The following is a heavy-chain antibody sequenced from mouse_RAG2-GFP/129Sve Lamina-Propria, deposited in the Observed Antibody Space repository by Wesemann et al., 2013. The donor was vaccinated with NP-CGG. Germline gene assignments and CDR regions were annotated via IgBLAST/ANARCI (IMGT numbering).Heavy chain of an antibody. Sequence: QVQLKQSGPGLVQPSQSLSITCTVSGFSLTSYGVHWVRQSPGKGLEWLGVIWSDGSTTYNSALKSRLSISKDNSKSQVFLKMNSLQTDDTAMYYCARRADYYAMDYWGQGTSVTVSS. CDR1: GFSLTSYG. D-gene: IGHD3-1*01. CDR3: ARRADYYAMDY. CDR2: IWSDGST. J-gene: IGHJ4*01. V-gene: IGHV2-4-1*01.